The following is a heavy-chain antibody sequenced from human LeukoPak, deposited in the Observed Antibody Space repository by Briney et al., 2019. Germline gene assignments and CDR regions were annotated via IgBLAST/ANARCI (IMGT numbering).Heavy chain of an antibody. J-gene: IGHJ4*02. V-gene: IGHV3-30-3*01. Sequence: GGSVRLSCAASGFTFSSYAMHWVRQAPGKGLEGVAVISYDGSNKDYPASVKGRFTISRDNSKNTLYLQMNSLRAEDTAVYYCARDLYSYGYLEYWGEGTLASVSS. CDR1: GFTFSSYA. CDR3: ARDLYSYGYLEY. D-gene: IGHD5-18*01. CDR2: ISYDGSNK.